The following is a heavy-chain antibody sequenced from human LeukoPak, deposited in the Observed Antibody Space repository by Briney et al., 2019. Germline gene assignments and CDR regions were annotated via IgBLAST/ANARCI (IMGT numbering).Heavy chain of an antibody. V-gene: IGHV4-4*07. CDR3: AREASSSSRWFDL. D-gene: IGHD6-6*01. J-gene: IGHJ5*02. Sequence: SETLSLACSISGGSISSAFWTWIRQPAGKGLEWIGRFYTSGTTNYNPSLKSRVTMSVDTSKNQFFLNLTSVTATDTAVYYCAREASSSSRWFDLWGRGILVTVSS. CDR2: FYTSGTT. CDR1: GGSISSAF.